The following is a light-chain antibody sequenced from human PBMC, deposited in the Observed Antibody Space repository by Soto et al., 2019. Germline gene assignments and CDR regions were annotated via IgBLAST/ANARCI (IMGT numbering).Light chain of an antibody. V-gene: IGLV2-14*01. CDR3: SSYTSRSTPV. CDR1: SSDVGDYNY. CDR2: DVS. J-gene: IGLJ2*01. Sequence: QSALTQSASVSGSPGQSITISCTGTSSDVGDYNYVSWYQQHPGKAPELLIYDVSNRPSGASNRFSGSKSGNTASLTISGLQADDEATYYCSSYTSRSTPVFGGGTKLTVL.